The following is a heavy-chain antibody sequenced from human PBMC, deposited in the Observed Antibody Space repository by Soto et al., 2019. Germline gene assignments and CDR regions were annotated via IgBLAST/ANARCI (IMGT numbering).Heavy chain of an antibody. CDR3: GKDQSFCWAFED. V-gene: IGHV3-30*18. D-gene: IGHD2-15*01. J-gene: IGHJ4*02. CDR2: ISYDESHK. Sequence: GSLRLSCAASGFTFSSSGMHWVRQAPGKGLEWVALISYDESHKYYADSVKGRFTISRDNSKNTLYLQMNSLRAEDTAVYYGGKDQSFCWAFEDWGQGAQVTVSS. CDR1: GFTFSSSG.